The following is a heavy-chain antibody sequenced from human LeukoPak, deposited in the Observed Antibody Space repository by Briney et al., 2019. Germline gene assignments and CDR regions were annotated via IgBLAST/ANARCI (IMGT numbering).Heavy chain of an antibody. D-gene: IGHD2-2*01. J-gene: IGHJ6*03. V-gene: IGHV3-11*04. CDR1: GFTFSDYY. CDR2: ISSSGSTI. Sequence: GGSLRLSCAASGFTFSDYYMSWLRQAPGKGLEWVSYISSSGSTIYYADSVKGRFTISRDNAKNSLYLQMNSLRAEDTAVYYCARGMPFHYYYYMDVWGKGTTVTVSS. CDR3: ARGMPFHYYYYMDV.